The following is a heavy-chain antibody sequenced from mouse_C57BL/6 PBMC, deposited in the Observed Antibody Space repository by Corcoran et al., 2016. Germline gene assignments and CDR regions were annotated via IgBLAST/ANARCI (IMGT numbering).Heavy chain of an antibody. CDR2: IYPRSGNT. D-gene: IGHD1-1*01. J-gene: IGHJ4*01. Sequence: QVQLQQSGAELARPGASVKLSCKASGYTFTSYGISWVKQRTGQGLEWIGEIYPRSGNTYYNEKFKGKATLTADKSSSTAYMELLSLTSEDSAVYFCARESHCGSSYDYAMDYWGQGTSVTVSS. CDR3: ARESHCGSSYDYAMDY. V-gene: IGHV1-81*01. CDR1: GYTFTSYG.